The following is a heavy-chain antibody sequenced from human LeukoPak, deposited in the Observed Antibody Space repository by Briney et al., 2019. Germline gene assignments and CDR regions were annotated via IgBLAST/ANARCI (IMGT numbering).Heavy chain of an antibody. CDR3: GSLDY. J-gene: IGHJ4*02. V-gene: IGHV3-30*04. CDR2: ISYDGSNK. Sequence: PGRSLRLSCAASGFTFSSYAMHWVRQAPGKGLEWVAVISYDGSNKYYADSVKGRFTISRDNSKNTLYLQMNSLRAEDTDVYYCGSLDYWGQGTLVTVSS. CDR1: GFTFSSYA.